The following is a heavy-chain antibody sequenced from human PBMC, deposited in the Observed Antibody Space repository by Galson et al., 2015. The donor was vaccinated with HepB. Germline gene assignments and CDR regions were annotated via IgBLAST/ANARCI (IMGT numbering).Heavy chain of an antibody. V-gene: IGHV3-23*01. CDR1: GFTFNNYA. CDR3: AKDTGWSPLSAGHDY. CDR2: ISDSGDST. J-gene: IGHJ4*02. D-gene: IGHD1-14*01. Sequence: SLRLSCAASGFTFNNYAMSWVRQAPGKGLGWVSTISDSGDSTYYADSVMGRFTISRDNSKNTLFLQMNSLRSEDTALYYCAKDTGWSPLSAGHDYWGQGTLVTVSS.